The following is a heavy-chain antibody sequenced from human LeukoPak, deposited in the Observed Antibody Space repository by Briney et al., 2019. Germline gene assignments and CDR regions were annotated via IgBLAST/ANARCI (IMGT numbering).Heavy chain of an antibody. Sequence: ASVKVSCKASGYTFTSYGMSWVRQAPGQGLEWMGWISAYNGNTNYAQKFQGRVTMTTDTSTSTAYMDLRSLRSDDTAVYYCAGDRHGDGFDYWGQGTLVTVSS. CDR1: GYTFTSYG. V-gene: IGHV1-18*01. J-gene: IGHJ4*02. CDR3: AGDRHGDGFDY. D-gene: IGHD7-27*01. CDR2: ISAYNGNT.